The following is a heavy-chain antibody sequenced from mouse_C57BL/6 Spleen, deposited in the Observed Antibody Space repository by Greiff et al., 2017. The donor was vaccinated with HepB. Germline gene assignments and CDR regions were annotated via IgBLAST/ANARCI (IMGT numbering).Heavy chain of an antibody. CDR1: GYTFTSYW. CDR3: AGIYYDYGPFAY. CDR2: INPSNGGT. D-gene: IGHD2-4*01. J-gene: IGHJ3*01. Sequence: QVHVKQPGTELVKPGASVKLSCKASGYTFTSYWMHWVKQRPGQGLEWIGNINPSNGGTNYNEKFKSKATLTVDKSSSTAYMQLSSLTSEDSAVYYCAGIYYDYGPFAYWGQGTLVTVSA. V-gene: IGHV1-53*01.